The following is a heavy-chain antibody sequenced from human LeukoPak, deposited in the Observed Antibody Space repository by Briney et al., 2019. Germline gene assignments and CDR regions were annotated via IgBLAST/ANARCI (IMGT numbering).Heavy chain of an antibody. V-gene: IGHV4-59*08. Sequence: SETLSLTCTVSGGSISSYYWSWIRQPPGKGLEWIGYIYYSGSTNYNPPLKSRVTISVDTSKNQFSLKLSSVTAADTAVYYCARRGSGREAFDIWGQGTMVTVSS. CDR1: GGSISSYY. D-gene: IGHD3-16*01. CDR2: IYYSGST. J-gene: IGHJ3*02. CDR3: ARRGSGREAFDI.